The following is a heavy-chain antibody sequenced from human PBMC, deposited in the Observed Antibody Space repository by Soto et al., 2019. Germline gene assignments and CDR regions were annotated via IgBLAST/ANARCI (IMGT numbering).Heavy chain of an antibody. CDR3: PRRDSSGYYYNWFDP. Sequence: GASVKVCSKASRDTFASYAMSWVRQAPGQGLEWMGWISAFNGNTYYAQKLQGRVTMTTDTSTSTAYMELRSLRSDDTAVYYCPRRDSSGYYYNWFDPWGQGTLVTV. CDR1: RDTFASYA. D-gene: IGHD3-22*01. CDR2: ISAFNGNT. J-gene: IGHJ5*02. V-gene: IGHV1-18*01.